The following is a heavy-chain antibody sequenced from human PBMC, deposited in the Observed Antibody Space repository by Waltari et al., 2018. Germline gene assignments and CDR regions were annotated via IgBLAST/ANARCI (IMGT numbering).Heavy chain of an antibody. CDR2: IYYSGST. J-gene: IGHJ3*02. Sequence: QLQLQESGPGLVKPSETLSLTCTVSGGSIRRSSYSWGCIRQPPGKGLEWIGSIYYSGSTYYNPSLKSRVTISVDTSKNQFSLKLSSVTAADTAVYYCARRRPIAVALAAAFDIWGQGTMVTVSS. D-gene: IGHD6-19*01. CDR1: GGSIRRSSYS. CDR3: ARRRPIAVALAAAFDI. V-gene: IGHV4-39*01.